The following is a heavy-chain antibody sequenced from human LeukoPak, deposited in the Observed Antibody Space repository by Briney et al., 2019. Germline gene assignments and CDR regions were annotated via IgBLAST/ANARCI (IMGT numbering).Heavy chain of an antibody. V-gene: IGHV4-59*01. J-gene: IGHJ2*01. CDR1: GGSTSNYY. CDR2: IYPSGST. CDR3: TRDIVLPTAYWYFDL. D-gene: IGHD2-2*01. Sequence: TSETLSLTCTVSGGSTSNYYWSWIRQPPGKGLEWIGYIYPSGSTNYNPSPKSRVTISADTSKNQFSLKLIAVTAADTAVYFCTRDIVLPTAYWYFDLWGRGTLVTVSS.